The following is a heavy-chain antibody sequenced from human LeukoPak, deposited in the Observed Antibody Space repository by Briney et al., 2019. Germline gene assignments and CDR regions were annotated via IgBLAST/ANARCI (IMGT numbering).Heavy chain of an antibody. CDR3: ARDGLSGYSYGYGGYWFDP. V-gene: IGHV4-39*07. Sequence: SETLSLTCTVSGGSISSSSYYWGWIRQPPGKGLEWIGSIYYSGSTYYNPSLKSRVTISVDTSKNQFSLKLSSVTAADTAVYYCARDGLSGYSYGYGGYWFDPWGQGTLVTVSS. D-gene: IGHD5-18*01. CDR1: GGSISSSSYY. CDR2: IYYSGST. J-gene: IGHJ5*02.